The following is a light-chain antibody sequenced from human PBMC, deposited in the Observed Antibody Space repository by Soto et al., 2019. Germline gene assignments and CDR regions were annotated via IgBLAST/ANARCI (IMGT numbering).Light chain of an antibody. CDR1: SFGSDS. CDR3: QVWHGSPQGV. J-gene: IGLJ3*02. Sequence: SYELTQPPSVSEAPGETARISSGIHSFGSDSVHGYHQKPVKAPVLVIYHNSDPPSGIPERFSGSISRMTATLTISRVEAGDEEDYPCQVWHGSPQGVFGGGTKLTVL. V-gene: IGLV3-21*04. CDR2: HNS.